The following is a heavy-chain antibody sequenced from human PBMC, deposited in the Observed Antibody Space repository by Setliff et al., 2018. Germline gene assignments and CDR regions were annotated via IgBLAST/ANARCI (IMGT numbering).Heavy chain of an antibody. CDR2: ISWDGTRT. CDR1: GFTFDDYA. Sequence: PSETLSLSCSTSGFTFDDYAMHWVRQAPGKGLEWVSLISWDGTRTNYVDSLKGRVTISRDNSKNSLFLQMNSLRVEDTALYYCVKDTGNGGNTGLDYWGQGTLVTVSS. V-gene: IGHV3-43D*04. J-gene: IGHJ4*02. CDR3: VKDTGNGGNTGLDY. D-gene: IGHD2-15*01.